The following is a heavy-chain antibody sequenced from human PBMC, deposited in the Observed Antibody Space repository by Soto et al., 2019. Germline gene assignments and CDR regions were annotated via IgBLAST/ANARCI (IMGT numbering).Heavy chain of an antibody. V-gene: IGHV3-21*01. CDR1: VFTFSSYS. CDR3: ARAGHYYDSSGAFDI. D-gene: IGHD3-22*01. J-gene: IGHJ3*02. CDR2: ISSSSSYI. Sequence: GSLRLACAASVFTFSSYSMNWVRQAPGKGLEWVSSISSSSSYIYYADSVKGRFTISRDNAKNSLYLQMNSLRAEDTAVYYCARAGHYYDSSGAFDIWGQGTMVTVS.